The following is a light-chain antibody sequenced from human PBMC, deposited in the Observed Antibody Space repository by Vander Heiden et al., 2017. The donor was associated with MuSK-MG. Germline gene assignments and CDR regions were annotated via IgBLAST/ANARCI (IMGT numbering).Light chain of an antibody. CDR1: SSDVGDYNF. CDR2: DVS. CDR3: SSYTSSPRV. J-gene: IGLJ3*02. V-gene: IGLV2-14*01. Sequence: QSALTQPASVSGSPGQSITISCTGTSSDVGDYNFVSWFQQHPGKAPKRLIYDVSNRPSGVSNRFSGSKSGNTASLTISGLQAEDEADYCSSSYTSSPRVFGGGTKLTVL.